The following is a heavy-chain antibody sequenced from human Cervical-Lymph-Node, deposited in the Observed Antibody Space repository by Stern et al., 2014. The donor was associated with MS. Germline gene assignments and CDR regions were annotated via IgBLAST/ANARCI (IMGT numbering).Heavy chain of an antibody. CDR1: GGSISSGGYY. V-gene: IGHV4-31*03. D-gene: IGHD5-12*01. J-gene: IGHJ4*02. CDR3: ARYSGYDAIDC. CDR2: IYYSGRT. Sequence: QVQLQESGPGLVKPSQTLCLSCTVSGGSISSGGYYWSWVRQHPGKGLEWIGYIYYSGRTYYNPSLKSRLSISVDTSKNQFSLKLSSVTAADTGVYYCARYSGYDAIDCWGQGTLVTVSS.